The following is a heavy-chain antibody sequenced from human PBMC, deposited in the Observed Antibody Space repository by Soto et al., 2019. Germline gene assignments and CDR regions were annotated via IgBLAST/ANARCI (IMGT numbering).Heavy chain of an antibody. V-gene: IGHV4-31*03. CDR1: GAPISSGGFY. J-gene: IGHJ4*02. Sequence: SETLSLTCNVSGAPISSGGFYWSWIRQHPGKGPEWIGYIYNSGTTFYNPSLGSRVTMSLDAAKNHFSLELRSVTVADTAVYYCARAPISTHRGVTQVDHWGQGTQVTVSS. CDR3: ARAPISTHRGVTQVDH. CDR2: IYNSGTT. D-gene: IGHD3-10*01.